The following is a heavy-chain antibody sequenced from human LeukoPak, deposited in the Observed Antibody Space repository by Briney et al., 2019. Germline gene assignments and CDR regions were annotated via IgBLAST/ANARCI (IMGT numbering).Heavy chain of an antibody. CDR2: IIPSSGST. V-gene: IGHV1-46*01. CDR3: ARSDYNDYRGLGF. J-gene: IGHJ4*02. D-gene: IGHD4-11*01. Sequence: ASVKVSCKASGYAFTSYHIHWMRQAPGQGLGWMGIIIPSSGSTTYAQKFQGRVTMTRDTSTSTVYMELSSLASDDTAVYFCARSDYNDYRGLGFWGQGTLVTVSS. CDR1: GYAFTSYH.